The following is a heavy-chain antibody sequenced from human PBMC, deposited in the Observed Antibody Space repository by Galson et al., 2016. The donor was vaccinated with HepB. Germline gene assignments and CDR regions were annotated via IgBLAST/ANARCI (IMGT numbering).Heavy chain of an antibody. D-gene: IGHD5-18*01. Sequence: SVKVSCKVSGYTFSIHGISWVRQAPGQGLEWMGWIGDYNGNTKSAQKVQGRVIMTRDTSTSTAYMELRSLRSDDTAVYYCAREIMVSGWKVLDHWGQGTLVTVSS. J-gene: IGHJ4*01. CDR2: IGDYNGNT. V-gene: IGHV1-18*01. CDR3: AREIMVSGWKVLDH. CDR1: GYTFSIHG.